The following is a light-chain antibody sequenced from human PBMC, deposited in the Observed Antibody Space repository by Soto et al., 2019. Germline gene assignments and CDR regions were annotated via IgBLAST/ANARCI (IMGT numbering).Light chain of an antibody. CDR1: QSVGTTY. V-gene: IGKV3-20*01. Sequence: EIVLTQSPGTLSLSPGERATLSCRASQSVGTTYLAWYQQKPGQAPRLLIYGASSRATGIPDRFSGSGSGTDFTLTISRLEPEDFAVYYCQHYDSSPPGFGHGTKVDIK. CDR2: GAS. CDR3: QHYDSSPPG. J-gene: IGKJ3*01.